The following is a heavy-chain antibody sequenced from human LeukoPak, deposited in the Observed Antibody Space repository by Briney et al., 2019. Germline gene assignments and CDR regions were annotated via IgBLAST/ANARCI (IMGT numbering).Heavy chain of an antibody. CDR1: GGSFSGYY. CDR3: ARGRPLAAAGPDY. V-gene: IGHV4-34*01. CDR2: INHSGST. Sequence: SETLSLTCAVYGGSFSGYYWSWIRQPPGKGLEWIGEINHSGSTNYNPSLKSRVTISIDTSKNQFSLKLSSVTAADTAVCFCARGRPLAAAGPDYWGQGTLVTVSS. D-gene: IGHD6-13*01. J-gene: IGHJ4*02.